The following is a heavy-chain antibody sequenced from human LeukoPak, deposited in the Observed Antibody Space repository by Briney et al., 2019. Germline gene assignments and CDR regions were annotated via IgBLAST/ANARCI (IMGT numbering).Heavy chain of an antibody. V-gene: IGHV3-48*03. CDR3: ARDMGGYFDL. CDR1: GFTFSSYE. CDR2: ISSSGSTI. Sequence: GGSLRLSCAASGFTFSSYEMNWVRQVPGKGLEWVSYISSSGSTIYYADSVKGRFTISRDNAKNSLYLQMNSLRAEDRAVYYCARDMGGYFDLWGRGTLVTVSS. J-gene: IGHJ2*01. D-gene: IGHD1-26*01.